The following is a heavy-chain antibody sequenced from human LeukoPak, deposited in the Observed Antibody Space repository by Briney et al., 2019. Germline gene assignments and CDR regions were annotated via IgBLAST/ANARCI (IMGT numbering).Heavy chain of an antibody. CDR3: ARDWEQVVAAPDAFDI. CDR2: ISAYNGNT. V-gene: IGHV1-18*01. CDR1: GYTFTSYG. Sequence: ASVKVSCKASGYTFTSYGISWVRQAPGQGLEWMGWISAYNGNTNYAQKLQGRVTMTTDTSTSTAYMELRSLRSDDTAVYYCARDWEQVVAAPDAFDIWGQGTMVTVSS. J-gene: IGHJ3*02. D-gene: IGHD2-15*01.